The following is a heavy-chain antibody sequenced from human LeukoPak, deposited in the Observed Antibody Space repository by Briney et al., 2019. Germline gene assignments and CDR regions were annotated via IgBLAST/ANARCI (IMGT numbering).Heavy chain of an antibody. D-gene: IGHD3-22*01. CDR2: ISGSGTIT. CDR3: AKQTRYDTPAGGRGFDY. CDR1: GFTFSDYY. Sequence: GGSLRLSCTASGFTFSDYYMSWVRQAPGEGLEWVSGISGSGTITYYADSVKGRFTIARDNSKSTLFLEMSSLRAEDTAVYYCAKQTRYDTPAGGRGFDYWGQGTLVTVSS. J-gene: IGHJ4*02. V-gene: IGHV3-23*01.